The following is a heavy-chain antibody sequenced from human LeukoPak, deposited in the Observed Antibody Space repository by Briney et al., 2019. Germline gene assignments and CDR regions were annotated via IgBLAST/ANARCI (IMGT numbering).Heavy chain of an antibody. CDR1: GGSLSGYY. V-gene: IGHV4-34*01. CDR3: ARPGYCGGDCYGGDAFDI. J-gene: IGHJ3*02. CDR2: INHSGST. Sequence: SETLSLTCAVYGGSLSGYYWSWIRQPPGKGLEWIGEINHSGSTNYNPSLKSRVTISVDTSKNQFSLKLSSVTAADTAVYYCARPGYCGGDCYGGDAFDIWGQGTMVTVSS. D-gene: IGHD2-21*02.